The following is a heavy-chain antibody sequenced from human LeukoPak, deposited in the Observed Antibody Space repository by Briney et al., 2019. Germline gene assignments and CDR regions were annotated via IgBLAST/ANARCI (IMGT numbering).Heavy chain of an antibody. CDR2: INTDGSST. CDR1: GFTFSSYW. V-gene: IGHV3-74*01. CDR3: ARGRHLYSYAYDYYMDV. D-gene: IGHD5-18*01. Sequence: GGSLRLSCAASGFTFSSYWMHWVRQAPGRGLVWVSRINTDGSSTNYADSVKGRFTISRDNAKNTLYLQVDSLRAEDTAVYYCARGRHLYSYAYDYYMDVWGKGTTVTISS. J-gene: IGHJ6*03.